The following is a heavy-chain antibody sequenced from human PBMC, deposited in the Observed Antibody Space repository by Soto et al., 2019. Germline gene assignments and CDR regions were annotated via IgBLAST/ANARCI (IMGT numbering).Heavy chain of an antibody. CDR3: ASGGNWFDP. D-gene: IGHD3-16*01. J-gene: IGHJ5*02. CDR2: MYYNGNI. CDR1: GGSISNYY. Sequence: ASETLSLTCNVSGGSISNYYWTWVRQSPEKGLEWIGYMYYNGNINYNRSLKSRVTISIDTSKNQFSLTLKSVTAADTAVYYCASGGNWFDPWGQGVLVTVSS. V-gene: IGHV4-59*01.